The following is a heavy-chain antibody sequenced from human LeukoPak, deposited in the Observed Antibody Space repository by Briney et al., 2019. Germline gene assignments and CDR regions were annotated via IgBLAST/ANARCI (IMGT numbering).Heavy chain of an antibody. D-gene: IGHD3-10*01. Sequence: GGSLRLSCAASGFTFSSDWMHWVRQVPGKGLVWVSRIDNKGSSISYADSVKGRFTISRDNAKNTLYLQMNSLRAEDTAVYYCAKGREPLELWFGYWGQGTLVTVSS. CDR3: AKGREPLELWFGY. V-gene: IGHV3-74*01. J-gene: IGHJ4*02. CDR2: IDNKGSSI. CDR1: GFTFSSDW.